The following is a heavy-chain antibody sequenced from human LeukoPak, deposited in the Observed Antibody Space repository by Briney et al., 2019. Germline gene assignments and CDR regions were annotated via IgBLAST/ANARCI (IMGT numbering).Heavy chain of an antibody. CDR3: ARHCLSGGGCGTLDDAFDI. CDR1: GGSISSSSYY. V-gene: IGHV4-39*01. D-gene: IGHD2-15*01. Sequence: SETLSLTCTVSGGSISSSSYYWGWIRQPPGKGLEWIGSIYYSGSTYYNPSLKSRVTISVDTSKNQFSLKLSSVTAADTAVYYCARHCLSGGGCGTLDDAFDIWGQGTMVTVSS. J-gene: IGHJ3*02. CDR2: IYYSGST.